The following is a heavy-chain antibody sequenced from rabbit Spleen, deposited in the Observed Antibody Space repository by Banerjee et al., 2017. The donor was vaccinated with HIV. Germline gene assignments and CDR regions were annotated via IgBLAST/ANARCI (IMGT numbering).Heavy chain of an antibody. Sequence: QSLEESGGDLVKPGASLTLTCTASGVSFSSNSYICWVRQAPGKGLEWIACIATGSSGFTYFATWAKGRFTCSKTSSTAVTLQMTRLTAADTATYFCARDTSSSFSSYGMDLWGQGTLVTVS. V-gene: IGHV1S40*01. D-gene: IGHD1-1*01. CDR1: GVSFSSNSY. CDR2: IATGSSGFT. CDR3: ARDTSSSFSSYGMDL. J-gene: IGHJ3*01.